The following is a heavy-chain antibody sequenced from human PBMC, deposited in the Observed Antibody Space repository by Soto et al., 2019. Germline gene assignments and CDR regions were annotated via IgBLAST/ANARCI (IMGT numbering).Heavy chain of an antibody. CDR2: ISSSSSYI. CDR1: GFTFSSYS. J-gene: IGHJ4*02. V-gene: IGHV3-21*01. Sequence: EVQLVESGGGLVKPGGSLRLSCAASGFTFSSYSMNWVRQAPGKGLEWVSSISSSSSYIYYADSVKGRFTISRDNAKNSLYLQMNSLRAADTAVYYCAREDIVGTYASDYWGQGTLVTVSS. CDR3: AREDIVGTYASDY. D-gene: IGHD5-12*01.